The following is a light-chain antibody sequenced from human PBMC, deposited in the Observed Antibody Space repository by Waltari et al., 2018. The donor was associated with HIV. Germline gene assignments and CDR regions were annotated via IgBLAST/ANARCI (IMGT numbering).Light chain of an antibody. CDR1: QSLLNTSNNKNY. CDR2: WAS. J-gene: IGKJ2*01. CDR3: QQYSNTPYT. V-gene: IGKV4-1*01. Sequence: DIVLTQSPESLAVSMGGRATLACKSSQSLLNTSNNKNYLAWYQLKPGQPPKLLIYWASIRESGVPGRFTGGGSGTDFTLTITDLQAEDVAVYHCQQYSNTPYTFGQGTKLEIK.